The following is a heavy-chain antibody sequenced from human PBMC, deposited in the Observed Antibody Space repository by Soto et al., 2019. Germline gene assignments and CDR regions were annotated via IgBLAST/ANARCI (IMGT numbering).Heavy chain of an antibody. CDR3: ARGDSSDYSTTTPADY. CDR1: GYSFANYW. J-gene: IGHJ4*02. CDR2: IYPSDSDT. V-gene: IGHV5-51*01. Sequence: GESLKISCSGSGYSFANYWIGWVRQMPGKGLEWTGIIYPSDSDTRYSPSFQGQVTISADKSISTAYVQWKSLKASDTAMYFCARGDSSDYSTTTPADYWGQGTLVTVSS. D-gene: IGHD3-22*01.